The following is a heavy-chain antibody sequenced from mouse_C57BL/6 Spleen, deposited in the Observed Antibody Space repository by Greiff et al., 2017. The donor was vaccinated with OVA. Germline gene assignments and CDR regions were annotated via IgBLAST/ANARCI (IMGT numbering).Heavy chain of an antibody. V-gene: IGHV2-5*01. D-gene: IGHD2-5*01. CDR3: AKPSYYSNYEGAMDY. CDR2: IWRGGST. Sequence: QVQLQQSGPGLVQPSQSLSITCTVSGFSLTSYGVHWVRQSPGKGLEWLGVIWRGGSTDYNAAFMSRLSITKDNSKSQVFFKMNSLQADDTAIYYCAKPSYYSNYEGAMDYWGQGTSVTVSS. J-gene: IGHJ4*01. CDR1: GFSLTSYG.